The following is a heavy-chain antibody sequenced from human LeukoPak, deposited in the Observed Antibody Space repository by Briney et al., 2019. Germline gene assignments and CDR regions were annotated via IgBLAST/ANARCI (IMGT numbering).Heavy chain of an antibody. D-gene: IGHD7-27*01. Sequence: PGGSLRLSCAASGFIFSNYAITWIRQAPGKGPEWVSEISGSGESTYYGDSVKGRFTISRDNSKNTLYLQMNSLRAGDTAIYYCAREHWDFGYWGQGTLVTVSS. J-gene: IGHJ4*02. CDR3: AREHWDFGY. V-gene: IGHV3-23*01. CDR2: ISGSGEST. CDR1: GFIFSNYA.